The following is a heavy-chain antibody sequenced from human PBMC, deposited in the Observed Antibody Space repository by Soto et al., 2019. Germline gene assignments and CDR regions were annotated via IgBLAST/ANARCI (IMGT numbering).Heavy chain of an antibody. CDR2: IKEDGSEE. Sequence: GGSLRLSCAASGFTLSRHWMSWVRQAPGKGLEWVAKIKEDGSEENYVHSVKGRFTISRDNAKNSLYLQMNSLRAEDTAVYYCARDGLPFALDIWGQGTMVTVSS. V-gene: IGHV3-7*03. CDR1: GFTLSRHW. CDR3: ARDGLPFALDI. J-gene: IGHJ3*02. D-gene: IGHD3-16*01.